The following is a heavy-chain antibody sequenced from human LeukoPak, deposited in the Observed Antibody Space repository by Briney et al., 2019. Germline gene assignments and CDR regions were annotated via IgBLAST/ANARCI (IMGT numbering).Heavy chain of an antibody. V-gene: IGHV4-31*03. CDR1: GGSISSGGYY. CDR2: IYYSGST. Sequence: SETLPLTCTVSGGSISSGGYYWSWIRQHPGKGLEWIGYIYYSGSTYYNPSLKSRVTISVDTSKNQFSLKLSSVTAADTAVYYCARDDSGWSYYYYGMDVWGQGTTVTVSS. CDR3: ARDDSGWSYYYYGMDV. D-gene: IGHD6-19*01. J-gene: IGHJ6*02.